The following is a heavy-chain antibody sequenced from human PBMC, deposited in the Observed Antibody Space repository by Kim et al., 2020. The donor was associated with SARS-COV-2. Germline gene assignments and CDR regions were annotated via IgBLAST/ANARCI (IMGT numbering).Heavy chain of an antibody. D-gene: IGHD1-26*01. V-gene: IGHV3-66*01. Sequence: YADSVTGRLTTSRNTSKSTLYLQMNSLRAEDTAVYYCARDLGWELPLGYWGQGTLVTVSS. CDR3: ARDLGWELPLGY. J-gene: IGHJ4*02.